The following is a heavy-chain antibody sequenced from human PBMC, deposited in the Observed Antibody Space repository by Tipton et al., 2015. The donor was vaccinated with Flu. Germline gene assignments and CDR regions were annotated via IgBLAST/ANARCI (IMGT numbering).Heavy chain of an antibody. V-gene: IGHV1-69*01. J-gene: IGHJ4*02. CDR2: IIPIFGTA. D-gene: IGHD2-2*02. CDR1: GGTFSSYA. Sequence: QLVQSGAEVKKPGSSVKVSCKASGGTFSSYAISWVRQAPGQGLEWMGGIIPIFGTANYAQKFQGRVTITADESTSTTYMELSSLRSEDTAVYYCARAGQPVLYQGGLHYWGQGTLVTVSS. CDR3: ARAGQPVLYQGGLHY.